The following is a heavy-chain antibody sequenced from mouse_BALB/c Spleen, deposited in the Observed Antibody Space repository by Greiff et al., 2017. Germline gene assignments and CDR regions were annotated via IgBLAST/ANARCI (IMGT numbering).Heavy chain of an antibody. CDR3: TRMDWGAY. Sequence: VQLQQSGAELVKPGASVKLSCKASGYTFTSYYMYWVKQRPGQGLEWIGEINPSNGGTNFNEKFKSKATLTVDKSSSTAYMQLSSLTSEDSAVYYCTRMDWGAYWGQGTLVTVSA. CDR2: INPSNGGT. D-gene: IGHD4-1*01. J-gene: IGHJ3*01. CDR1: GYTFTSYY. V-gene: IGHV1S81*02.